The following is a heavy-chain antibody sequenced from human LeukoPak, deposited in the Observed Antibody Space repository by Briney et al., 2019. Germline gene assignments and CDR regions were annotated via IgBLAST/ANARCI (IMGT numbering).Heavy chain of an antibody. CDR1: GYSFSNNW. V-gene: IGHV5-51*01. Sequence: GESLKISCQAFGYSFSNNWIGWVRQMPGKGLQWMGIINPHDFTTKYSPSFQGQDTISVDKSINTAFLQWSSLTASDTAVYYCARHSRTGTYRELDYWGQGTLVTVSS. CDR3: ARHSRTGTYRELDY. J-gene: IGHJ4*02. CDR2: INPHDFTT. D-gene: IGHD1-1*01.